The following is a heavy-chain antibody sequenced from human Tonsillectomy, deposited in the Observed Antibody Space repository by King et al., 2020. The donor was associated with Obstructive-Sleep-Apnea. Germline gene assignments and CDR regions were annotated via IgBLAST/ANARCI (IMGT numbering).Heavy chain of an antibody. Sequence: VQLVESGGGVVQPGRSLRLSCAASGFTFSTYSMHWVRQAPGKGLEWVAVIVYDGNNQYYADSVKGRFTISRDNSKNKLFLQMNSLGSEDTAVYYCAREDRVGATYFLDYWGQGTLVTVSS. CDR2: IVYDGNNQ. J-gene: IGHJ4*02. CDR1: GFTFSTYS. V-gene: IGHV3-30-3*01. D-gene: IGHD1-26*01. CDR3: AREDRVGATYFLDY.